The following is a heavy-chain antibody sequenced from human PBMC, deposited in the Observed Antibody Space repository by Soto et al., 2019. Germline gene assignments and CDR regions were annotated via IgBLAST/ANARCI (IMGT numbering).Heavy chain of an antibody. CDR2: INPNSGGT. CDR3: ARTSGRYYDSSDYLGY. Sequence: ASVKVSCKASGYTFTGYYMHWVRQAPGQGLEWMGWINPNSGGTNYAQKFQGRVTMTRDTSISTAYMELSRLRSDDTAVYYCARTSGRYYDSSDYLGYWGQGTLVTVSS. D-gene: IGHD3-22*01. CDR1: GYTFTGYY. V-gene: IGHV1-2*02. J-gene: IGHJ4*02.